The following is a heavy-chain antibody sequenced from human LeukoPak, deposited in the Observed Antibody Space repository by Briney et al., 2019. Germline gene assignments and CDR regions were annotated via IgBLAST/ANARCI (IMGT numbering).Heavy chain of an antibody. CDR3: ASLEGGPSDGR. CDR1: GFPVKSKY. CDR2: IYSGGST. Sequence: GGSLRLSCEVSGFPVKSKYMTWVRQPPGKGLECVAVIYSGGSTYHIDSVKGRFSISRDISKSTMYLEMKNLSVEDTATCYCASLEGGPSDGRWGQGTLVIVSS. V-gene: IGHV3-53*01. D-gene: IGHD3-3*01. J-gene: IGHJ4*02.